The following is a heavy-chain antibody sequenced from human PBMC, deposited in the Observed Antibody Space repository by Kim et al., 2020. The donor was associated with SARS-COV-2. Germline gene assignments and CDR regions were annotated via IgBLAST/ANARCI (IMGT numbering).Heavy chain of an antibody. Sequence: GSTKNSPSLKSRVTVSVDTAKTQFSLNLRSVTAADTAVYYCARRPAGIDSWGQGTPGTVSS. CDR3: ARRPAGIDS. J-gene: IGHJ4*02. CDR2: GST. D-gene: IGHD2-21*01. V-gene: IGHV4-34*01.